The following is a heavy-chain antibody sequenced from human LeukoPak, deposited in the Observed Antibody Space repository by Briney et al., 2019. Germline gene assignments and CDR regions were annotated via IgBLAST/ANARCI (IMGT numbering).Heavy chain of an antibody. J-gene: IGHJ4*02. Sequence: PSETLSLTCTVSGGSISSYYWSWIQQPPGKGLEWIGYIYYSGSTNYNPSLKSRVTISVDTSKNQFSLKLSSVTAADTAVYYCARRYLFNFDYWGQGTLVTVSS. CDR3: ARRYLFNFDY. D-gene: IGHD1-26*01. CDR2: IYYSGST. V-gene: IGHV4-59*08. CDR1: GGSISSYY.